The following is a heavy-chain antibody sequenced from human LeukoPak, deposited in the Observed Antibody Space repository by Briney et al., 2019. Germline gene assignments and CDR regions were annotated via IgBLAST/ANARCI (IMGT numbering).Heavy chain of an antibody. D-gene: IGHD2-2*01. CDR2: INPSGGST. J-gene: IGHJ4*02. CDR1: GYTFTSYY. V-gene: IGHV1-46*01. CDR3: ARDGGYCSSTSCYQGARGDY. Sequence: ASVKVSCKASGYTFTSYYMHWVRQAPGQGLEWMTIINPSGGSTTYAQKFQGRVTMTRDTSISTAYMELSRLRSDDTAVYYCARDGGYCSSTSCYQGARGDYWGQGTLVTVSS.